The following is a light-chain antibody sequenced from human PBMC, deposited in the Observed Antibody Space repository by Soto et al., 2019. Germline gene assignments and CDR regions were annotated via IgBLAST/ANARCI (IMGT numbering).Light chain of an antibody. CDR3: QKCYSSPRT. CDR1: QSITTY. Sequence: DIQMTQSPSTLSASVGDRVTITCRASQSITTYVNWYQQKLGKAPTLLIYAASSLQSGVPSRFSGSGSGTDFTLTISSLQPEDFATYFCQKCYSSPRTFVHGTKVEI. V-gene: IGKV1-39*01. CDR2: AAS. J-gene: IGKJ1*01.